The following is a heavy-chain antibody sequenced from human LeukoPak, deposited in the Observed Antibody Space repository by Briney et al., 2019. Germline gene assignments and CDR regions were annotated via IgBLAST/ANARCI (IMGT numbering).Heavy chain of an antibody. J-gene: IGHJ5*02. CDR2: INPNSGGT. CDR3: ASRIAAAGIGFDP. Sequence: ASVKVSCKASGYTFTGYYMHWVRQAPGQGLEWMGWINPNSGGTNYAQKFQGRVTMTRDTSISTAYMELSRLRSDGTAVYYCASRIAAAGIGFDPWGQGTLVTVSS. D-gene: IGHD6-13*01. V-gene: IGHV1-2*02. CDR1: GYTFTGYY.